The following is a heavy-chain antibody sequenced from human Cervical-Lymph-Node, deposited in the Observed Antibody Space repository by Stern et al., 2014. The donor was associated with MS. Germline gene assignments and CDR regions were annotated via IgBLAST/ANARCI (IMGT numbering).Heavy chain of an antibody. V-gene: IGHV4-34*01. D-gene: IGHD1-1*01. Sequence: QVQLQQWGAGLLRPSETLSLTCAVHGASFTDNYWSWIRQTPGQGLEWIGEINHSGKTHHNPSLMSRVTLSVDTSKNQFPLKLNSVTAADTAVYYCARERKVERSARVFVSFDVWGQGTLLTVSS. CDR3: ARERKVERSARVFVSFDV. J-gene: IGHJ3*01. CDR1: GASFTDNY. CDR2: INHSGKT.